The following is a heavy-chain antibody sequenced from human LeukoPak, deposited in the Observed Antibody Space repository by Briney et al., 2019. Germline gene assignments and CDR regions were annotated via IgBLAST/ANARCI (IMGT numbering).Heavy chain of an antibody. Sequence: SETLSLTCTVSGGSISSYYWSWIRQPPGKGLEWIGYIYYSGSTNYNPSLKSRVTISVDTSKNQFSLKLSSVTAADMAVYYCARTYDILTGPYFQHWGQGTLVTVSS. V-gene: IGHV4-59*08. CDR2: IYYSGST. CDR1: GGSISSYY. J-gene: IGHJ1*01. CDR3: ARTYDILTGPYFQH. D-gene: IGHD3-9*01.